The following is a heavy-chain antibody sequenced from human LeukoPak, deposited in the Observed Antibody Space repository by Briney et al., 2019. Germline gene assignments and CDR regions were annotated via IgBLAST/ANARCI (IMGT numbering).Heavy chain of an antibody. CDR2: ISSSRSYI. D-gene: IGHD3-22*01. V-gene: IGHV3-21*01. J-gene: IGHJ4*02. CDR3: EAYYYDSSGYYTDY. CDR1: GFTFSSYS. Sequence: PGGSLRLSCAASGFTFSSYSMNWVRQAPGKGLEWVSSISSSRSYIYYADSVKGRFTISRDNAKNSLYLQMNSLRAEDTAGYYCEAYYYDSSGYYTDYWGQGTLVTVSS.